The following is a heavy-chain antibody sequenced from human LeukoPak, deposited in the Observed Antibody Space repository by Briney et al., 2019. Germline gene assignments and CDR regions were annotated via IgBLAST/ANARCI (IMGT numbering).Heavy chain of an antibody. CDR2: IIPIFGTA. D-gene: IGHD1-26*01. CDR1: GGTFSSYA. Sequence: GASVKVSCKASGGTFSSYAISWVRQAPGQGLEWMGRIIPIFGTARSAQKFQGRVTITTDESTSTVYMEMSSLRSEDTAVYYCARDLGASQGAWSQGTLATVSS. CDR3: ARDLGASQGA. V-gene: IGHV1-69*05. J-gene: IGHJ5*02.